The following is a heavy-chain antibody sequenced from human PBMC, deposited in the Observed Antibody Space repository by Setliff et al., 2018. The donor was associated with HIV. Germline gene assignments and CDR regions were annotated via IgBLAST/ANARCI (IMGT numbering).Heavy chain of an antibody. V-gene: IGHV1-18*01. CDR1: GYTFTNYG. J-gene: IGHJ4*02. Sequence: ASVKVSCKASGYTFTNYGISWVRQAPGQGLEWMGWISVYNGNTNYAQNLQGRVTMTTDRSTTTAYMELRSLRSDDTSVYYCARDYRGYDLVSGFWGQGTLVTVS. CDR2: ISVYNGNT. CDR3: ARDYRGYDLVSGF. D-gene: IGHD5-12*01.